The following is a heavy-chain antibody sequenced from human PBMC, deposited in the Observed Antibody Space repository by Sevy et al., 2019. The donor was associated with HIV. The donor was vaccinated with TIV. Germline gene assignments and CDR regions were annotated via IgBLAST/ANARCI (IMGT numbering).Heavy chain of an antibody. CDR1: GFTFSSYS. CDR3: ARDLGDYGDYPYYFDY. V-gene: IGHV3-21*01. J-gene: IGHJ4*02. CDR2: ISSSSSYI. Sequence: GGSLRLSCAASGFTFSSYSMNWXXQAPGKGLEWVSSISSSSSYIYYADSVKGRFTISRDNAKNSLYLQMNSLRAEDTAVYYCARDLGDYGDYPYYFDYWGQGTLVTVSS. D-gene: IGHD4-17*01.